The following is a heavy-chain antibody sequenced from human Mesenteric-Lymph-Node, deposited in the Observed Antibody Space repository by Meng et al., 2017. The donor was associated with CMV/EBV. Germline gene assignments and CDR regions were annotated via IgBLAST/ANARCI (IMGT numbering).Heavy chain of an antibody. J-gene: IGHJ6*02. Sequence: GGSLRLSCAASGFTFSAYDMNWVRQAPGKGLEWVSSIGRSSAYMYYADPIKGRFTISRDNAKNSLYLQMNSLRAEDTAVYYGARENGGVGSKWAYGMDVWGQGTTVTVSS. D-gene: IGHD2-8*02. CDR3: ARENGGVGSKWAYGMDV. CDR2: IGRSSAYM. V-gene: IGHV3-21*01. CDR1: GFTFSAYD.